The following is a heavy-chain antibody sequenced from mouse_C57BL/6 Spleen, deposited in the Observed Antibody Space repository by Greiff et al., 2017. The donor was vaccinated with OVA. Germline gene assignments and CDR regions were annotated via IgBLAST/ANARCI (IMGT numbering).Heavy chain of an antibody. V-gene: IGHV14-3*01. Sequence: VQLQQSVAELVRPGASVKLSCTASGFNIKNPYMHWVKQRPEQGLEWIGRIDPANGNTKYAPKFQGKATITADTSSNTAYLQLSSLASEDTAIYYCARTYYYGSSYYAMDYWGQGTSVTVSS. J-gene: IGHJ4*01. CDR3: ARTYYYGSSYYAMDY. CDR1: GFNIKNPY. D-gene: IGHD1-1*01. CDR2: IDPANGNT.